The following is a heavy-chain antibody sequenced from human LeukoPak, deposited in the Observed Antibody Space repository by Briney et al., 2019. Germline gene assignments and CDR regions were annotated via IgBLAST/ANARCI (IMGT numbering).Heavy chain of an antibody. CDR2: ISKDGSER. V-gene: IGHV3-7*01. Sequence: PGGSLRLSCEASGFTFSSHWMRWARQAPGKGLEWVADISKDGSERNYVDSVKGRFSIFRDNAKNSLYLQMNSLRADDTAVYYCARDAEWSIDYWGQGTLVTVSS. J-gene: IGHJ4*02. CDR1: GFTFSSHW. D-gene: IGHD3-3*01. CDR3: ARDAEWSIDY.